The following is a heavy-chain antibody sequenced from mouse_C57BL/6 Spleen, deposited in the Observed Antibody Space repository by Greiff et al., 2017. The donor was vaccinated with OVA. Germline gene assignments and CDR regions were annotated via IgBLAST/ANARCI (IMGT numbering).Heavy chain of an antibody. CDR3: ARTRDYGSSYGYFDV. Sequence: QVQLQQPGAELVKPGASVKMSCKASGYTFTSYWITWVKQRPGQGLEWIGDIYPGSGSTNYNEKLKSKATLTVDTSSSTAYLQLSSLTSEYSAVYNCARTRDYGSSYGYFDVWGTGTTVTVSS. J-gene: IGHJ1*03. D-gene: IGHD1-1*01. V-gene: IGHV1-55*01. CDR1: GYTFTSYW. CDR2: IYPGSGST.